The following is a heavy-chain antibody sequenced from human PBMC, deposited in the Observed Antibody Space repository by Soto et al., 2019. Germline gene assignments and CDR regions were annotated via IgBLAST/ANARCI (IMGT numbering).Heavy chain of an antibody. CDR1: GFTFSSYA. J-gene: IGHJ4*02. CDR3: AKGDILPGSRQGWDY. CDR2: IDGSGAGT. Sequence: EVQLLESGGGLVQPGGSLRLSCVASGFTFSSYAMSWVRQAPGRGLECVSSIDGSGAGTYYSDSVRGRFTISRDNSKNTLALQMDSLRAEDTAVYYCAKGDILPGSRQGWDYWGQGTLVTVSS. D-gene: IGHD3-9*01. V-gene: IGHV3-23*01.